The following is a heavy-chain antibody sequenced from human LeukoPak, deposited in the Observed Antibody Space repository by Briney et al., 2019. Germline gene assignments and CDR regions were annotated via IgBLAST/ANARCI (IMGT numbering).Heavy chain of an antibody. J-gene: IGHJ4*02. CDR3: ARSLKWNLVGFDY. CDR1: GFAFSSYA. D-gene: IGHD1-1*01. V-gene: IGHV3-23*05. Sequence: PGGSLRLSCAASGFAFSSYAINWVRQAPGKGLQWVSVINNSGTSTFYAGSVKGRFTISRDNSRNTLYLQMSSLRGEDTAVYFCARSLKWNLVGFDYWGQGTLVTVSS. CDR2: INNSGTST.